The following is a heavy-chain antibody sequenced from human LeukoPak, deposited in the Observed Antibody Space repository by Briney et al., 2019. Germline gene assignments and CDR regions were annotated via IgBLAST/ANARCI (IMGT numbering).Heavy chain of an antibody. D-gene: IGHD3-3*01. CDR1: GGSISNYY. Sequence: ASETLSLACTVSGGSISNYYWSWIRQPPGKGLEWIGYIYYSGSTYYNPSLRSRVTISLDRSKKKFSLKLTSVTAADTAVYFCARGAEYYAIWRGYAGYSDYWGQGISVTVSS. CDR3: ARGAEYYAIWRGYAGYSDY. CDR2: IYYSGST. J-gene: IGHJ4*02. V-gene: IGHV4-59*08.